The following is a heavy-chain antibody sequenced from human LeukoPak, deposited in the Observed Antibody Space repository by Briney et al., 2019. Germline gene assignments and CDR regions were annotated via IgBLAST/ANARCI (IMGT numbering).Heavy chain of an antibody. Sequence: SETLSLTCAVYGGSFSGYYWSWIRQPPGQGLEWIGEVNHRGSTNYSPPLKSRVTISVDTSKNQFSLKLSSVTAADTAVYYCARAGWYDSGSYPDSWGQGTLVIVSS. J-gene: IGHJ4*02. CDR2: VNHRGST. D-gene: IGHD3-10*01. V-gene: IGHV4-34*01. CDR1: GGSFSGYY. CDR3: ARAGWYDSGSYPDS.